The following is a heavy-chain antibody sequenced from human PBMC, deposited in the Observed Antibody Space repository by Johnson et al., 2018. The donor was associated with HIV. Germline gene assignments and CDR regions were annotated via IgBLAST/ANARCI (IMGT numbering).Heavy chain of an antibody. V-gene: IGHV3-30*14. CDR3: ASGEYSSGLTDAFDI. CDR1: GFTFSSYA. D-gene: IGHD6-19*01. CDR2: ISYDGRNK. J-gene: IGHJ3*02. Sequence: QVQLVESGGGVVQPGRSLRLSCAASGFTFSSYAMHWVRQAPGKGLEWVAVISYDGRNKYYADSVKGRFTISRDNSKNTLYLQMNSLRAEDTAVYYCASGEYSSGLTDAFDIWGRGTMVTVS.